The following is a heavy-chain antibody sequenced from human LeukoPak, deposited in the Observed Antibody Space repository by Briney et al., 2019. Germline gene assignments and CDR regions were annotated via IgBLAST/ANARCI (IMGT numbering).Heavy chain of an antibody. D-gene: IGHD3-3*01. CDR1: GYTFTGYY. Sequence: ASVKVSCKASGYTFTGYYMHWVRQAPGQGLEWMGWINPNSGGTNYAQKFQGRVTMTRDTSISTAYMELSRLRSDDTAVYYCARVTDYDFWSGYNYYYMDVWGKGTTVTVSS. CDR2: INPNSGGT. J-gene: IGHJ6*03. CDR3: ARVTDYDFWSGYNYYYMDV. V-gene: IGHV1-2*02.